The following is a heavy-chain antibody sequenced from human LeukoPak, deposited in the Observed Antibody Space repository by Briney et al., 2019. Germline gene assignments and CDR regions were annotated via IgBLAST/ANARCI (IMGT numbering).Heavy chain of an antibody. J-gene: IGHJ4*02. CDR2: IYYSGST. CDR3: AGSIAVAGLFDY. D-gene: IGHD6-19*01. Sequence: SETLSLTCTVSDDSISSNSYFWGWIRQPPGKGLEWIGYIYYSGSTNYNPSLKSRVTISVDTSKNQFSLKLSSVTAADTAVYYCAGSIAVAGLFDYWGQGTLVTVSS. CDR1: DDSISSNSYF. V-gene: IGHV4-61*05.